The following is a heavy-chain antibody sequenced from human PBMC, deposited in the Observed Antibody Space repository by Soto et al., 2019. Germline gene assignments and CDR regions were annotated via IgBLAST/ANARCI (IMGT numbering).Heavy chain of an antibody. Sequence: SETLSLTCTVSGGSISSSSYYWGWIRQPPGKGLEWIGSIFYSGSAFYNPSLKSRVTISVDTSKNEFYLKLRSVTAADTTVYYCARHGPFPSESFGDLSWWGYYALDVWGRGTTVTVAS. CDR2: IFYSGSA. J-gene: IGHJ6*02. D-gene: IGHD2-21*01. V-gene: IGHV4-39*01. CDR1: GGSISSSSYY. CDR3: ARHGPFPSESFGDLSWWGYYALDV.